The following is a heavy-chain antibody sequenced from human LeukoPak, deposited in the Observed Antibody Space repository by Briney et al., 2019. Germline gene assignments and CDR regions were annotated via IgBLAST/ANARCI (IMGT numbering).Heavy chain of an antibody. Sequence: SETLSLTCTVSGGSISSTTSYWGWIRRPPGKGLEWIGSIYYSGSTYYNPSLKSRVTVSVDTSKNQFSLKLSSVTAADTAVYYCVRGSTLRHYQYWGQGTLVTVSS. V-gene: IGHV4-39*01. D-gene: IGHD3-16*01. J-gene: IGHJ4*02. CDR1: GGSISSTTSY. CDR2: IYYSGST. CDR3: VRGSTLRHYQY.